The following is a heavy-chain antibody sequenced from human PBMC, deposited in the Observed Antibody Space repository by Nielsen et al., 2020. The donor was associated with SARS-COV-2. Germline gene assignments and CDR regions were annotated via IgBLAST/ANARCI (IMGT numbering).Heavy chain of an antibody. CDR1: GFTFSSYW. CDR3: VQGPYDSSGYYYESLDAFDI. Sequence: GGSLRLSCAASGFTFSSYWMHWVRQAPGKGLVWVSRINSDGSSTSYADSVKGRFTISRDNAKNTLYLQMNSLRAEDTAVYYCVQGPYDSSGYYYESLDAFDIWGQGTMVTVSS. V-gene: IGHV3-74*01. J-gene: IGHJ3*02. D-gene: IGHD3-22*01. CDR2: INSDGSST.